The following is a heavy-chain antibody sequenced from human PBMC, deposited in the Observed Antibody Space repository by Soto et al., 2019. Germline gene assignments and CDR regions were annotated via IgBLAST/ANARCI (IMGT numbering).Heavy chain of an antibody. V-gene: IGHV4-59*01. J-gene: IGHJ6*02. CDR1: GGSISSYY. CDR2: IYYSGST. Sequence: SETLSLTCTVSGGSISSYYWSWIRQPPGKGLEWIGYIYYSGSTNYNPSLTSRVTISVDTSKNQFSLKLSSVTAADPAVYYSARDPRPRNYGMDGWGQGTKVSV. CDR3: ARDPRPRNYGMDG.